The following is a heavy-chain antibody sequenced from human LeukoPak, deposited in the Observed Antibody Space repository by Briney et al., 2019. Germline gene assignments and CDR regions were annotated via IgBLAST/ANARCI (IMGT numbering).Heavy chain of an antibody. CDR2: INHSGST. V-gene: IGHV4-34*01. CDR3: ARGRSLLWFGHIDY. J-gene: IGHJ4*02. Sequence: SETLSLTCAVYGGSFSGYYWSWIRQPPGKGLEWIGEINHSGSTNYNPSLKSRVTISVDTSKNQFSLKLSSVTAADTAVYYCARGRSLLWFGHIDYWGQRTLVTVSS. D-gene: IGHD3-10*01. CDR1: GGSFSGYY.